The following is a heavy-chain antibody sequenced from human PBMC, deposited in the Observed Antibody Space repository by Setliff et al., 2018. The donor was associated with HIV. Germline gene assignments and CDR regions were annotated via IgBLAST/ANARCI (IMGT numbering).Heavy chain of an antibody. CDR1: GFTFSTYW. J-gene: IGHJ4*02. Sequence: GGSLRLSCAASGFTFSTYWMIWVRQAPGKGLEWVAKIKQDGSEEYYVDSVKGRFTISRDNAKNSVYLQMNSLRVEDTAVYYCVTSSSWSSRLNFWGPGMLVTAPQ. CDR2: IKQDGSEE. V-gene: IGHV3-7*01. D-gene: IGHD2-2*01. CDR3: VTSSSWSSRLNF.